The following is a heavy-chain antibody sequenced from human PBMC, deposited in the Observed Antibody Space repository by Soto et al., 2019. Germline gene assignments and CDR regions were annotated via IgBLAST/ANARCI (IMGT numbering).Heavy chain of an antibody. V-gene: IGHV6-1*01. CDR2: TYYRSKWYN. J-gene: IGHJ3*02. D-gene: IGHD6-6*01. Sequence: QTRSHTCAISVDNVASNSAAWNWIRQPPSRGLEWLGRTYYRSKWYNDYAVSVKSRITINPDTSKNQFSLQLNSVTPEDTAVYYCARWSREQLVGDDAFDIWGQGTMVTVSS. CDR3: ARWSREQLVGDDAFDI. CDR1: VDNVASNSAA.